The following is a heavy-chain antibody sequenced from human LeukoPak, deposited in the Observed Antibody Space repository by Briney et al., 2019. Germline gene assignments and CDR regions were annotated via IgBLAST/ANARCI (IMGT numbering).Heavy chain of an antibody. CDR2: ITSSGNTM. CDR1: GFTFSSYE. Sequence: QPGGSLTVSCAASGFTFSSYEMNWGRKAPGCGLEGVSFITSSGNTMYYADSVKGRFTISRDNAKNSLYLQMNSLRADDTAVYYCARLRSKYWFDPWGQGTLVTVSS. V-gene: IGHV3-48*03. J-gene: IGHJ5*02. D-gene: IGHD4-11*01. CDR3: ARLRSKYWFDP.